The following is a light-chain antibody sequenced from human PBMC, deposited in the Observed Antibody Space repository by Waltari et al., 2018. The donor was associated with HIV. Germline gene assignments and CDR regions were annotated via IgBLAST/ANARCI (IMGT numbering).Light chain of an antibody. CDR2: KAS. V-gene: IGKV1-5*03. CDR3: QQYSAYPLT. CDR1: QSIGQW. Sequence: DIHMNQYPSTLSASVGDRVIITCRANQSIGQWLAWYQQKPGKAPKLLIYKASSLEGGVPSRFSARASATEFTLTISSLQPDDFATYYCQQYSAYPLTFGGGTKVEIK. J-gene: IGKJ4*01.